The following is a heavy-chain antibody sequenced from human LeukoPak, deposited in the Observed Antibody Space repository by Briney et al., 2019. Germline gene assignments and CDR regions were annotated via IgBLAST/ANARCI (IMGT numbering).Heavy chain of an antibody. Sequence: EASVKVSCKASGGTFSSYAISWVRQAPGQGLEWMGGIIPIFGTANYAQKFQGRVNITTDETTSTAHKELSSLRSEDTTVYYCARARNYYYRSGYSYYYYMDVWGKGTTVTVSS. D-gene: IGHD3-22*01. CDR2: IIPIFGTA. V-gene: IGHV1-69*05. CDR3: ARARNYYYRSGYSYYYYMDV. J-gene: IGHJ6*03. CDR1: GGTFSSYA.